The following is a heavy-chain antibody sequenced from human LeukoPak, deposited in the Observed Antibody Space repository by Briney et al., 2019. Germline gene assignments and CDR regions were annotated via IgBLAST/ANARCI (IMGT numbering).Heavy chain of an antibody. D-gene: IGHD3-10*01. V-gene: IGHV4-61*02. J-gene: IGHJ6*03. CDR1: GGSISSGSYC. Sequence: SQTLSLTCTVSGGSISSGSYCWSWIRQPAGKGLEWIGRIYASGSTNYNPSLKSRVTISVDTSKNQFSLKLSSVTAADTAVYYCARDLRGGSGSYYLYYYYYMDVWGKGTTVTVSS. CDR2: IYASGST. CDR3: ARDLRGGSGSYYLYYYYYMDV.